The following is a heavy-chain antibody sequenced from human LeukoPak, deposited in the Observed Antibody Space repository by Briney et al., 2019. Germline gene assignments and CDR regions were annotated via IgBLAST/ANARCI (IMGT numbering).Heavy chain of an antibody. J-gene: IGHJ4*02. Sequence: PGGSLRLSCAVSGFTFSSYSMNWVRQAPGKGLEWVSSISSSSSYIYYADSVKGRFTISRDNAKNSLYLQMNSLRAEDTAVYYCARGAPDYDFRGPFDYWGQGTLVTVSS. CDR1: GFTFSSYS. D-gene: IGHD3-3*01. V-gene: IGHV3-21*01. CDR2: ISSSSSYI. CDR3: ARGAPDYDFRGPFDY.